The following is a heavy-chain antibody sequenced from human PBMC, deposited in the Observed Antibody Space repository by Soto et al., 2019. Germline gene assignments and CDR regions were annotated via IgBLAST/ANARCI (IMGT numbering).Heavy chain of an antibody. J-gene: IGHJ4*02. CDR2: IIPNLGIT. CDR1: GGTLSSYT. CDR3: ARDKGYCSGASFPDFDY. Sequence: QVQLVQSGAEVKKPGSSVKVSCKASGGTLSSYTFSWVRQAPGQGLEWLGRIIPNLGITNYAQKFQGRITIIVDKSTSTAYMELSSLRSEDTAVYYCARDKGYCSGASFPDFDYWGQGTLVTVSS. V-gene: IGHV1-69*08. D-gene: IGHD2-15*01.